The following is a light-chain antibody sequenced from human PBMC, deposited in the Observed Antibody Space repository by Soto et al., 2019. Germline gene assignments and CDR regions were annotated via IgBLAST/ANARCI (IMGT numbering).Light chain of an antibody. V-gene: IGKV3-20*01. CDR3: QQYGSSPIT. J-gene: IGKJ5*01. CDR1: QSVSSNH. Sequence: DIVLTRSPGTLYLSPGERATLSCRASQSVSSNHLAWYQQKPGQAPRLLIYGGSSRATGIPVRFSGSGSGTDFSLTISRLEPEDFAVYYCQQYGSSPITFGQGTLPEIK. CDR2: GGS.